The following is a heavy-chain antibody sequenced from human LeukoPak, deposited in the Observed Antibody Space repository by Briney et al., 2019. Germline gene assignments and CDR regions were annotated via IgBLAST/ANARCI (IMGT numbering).Heavy chain of an antibody. J-gene: IGHJ4*02. D-gene: IGHD1-14*01. CDR2: ILDSGDT. V-gene: IGHV4-4*02. CDR1: GGSISRSNW. Sequence: SETLSLTCAVSGGSISRSNWWSWVRQPPGTGVERIGDILDSGDTNYNASLRSRLTISLDKSRNRFSLQLSSVTAADTAVYYCAGYNIPYTFEFWGPGSVVTVSS. CDR3: AGYNIPYTFEF.